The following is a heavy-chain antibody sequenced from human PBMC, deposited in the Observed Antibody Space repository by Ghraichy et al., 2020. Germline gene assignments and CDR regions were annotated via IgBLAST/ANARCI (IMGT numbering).Heavy chain of an antibody. J-gene: IGHJ1*01. CDR2: SNHSGST. CDR1: GGSFSGYY. CDR3: AGSSWYVAEYFQH. D-gene: IGHD6-13*01. Sequence: ESLNISCAVYGGSFSGYYWSWIRQPPGKGLEWVGESNHSGSTNYNPSLKRRVTISVDTSKNQFSLKLSSVTAADTAVYYCAGSSWYVAEYFQHWGQGTLVTVYS. V-gene: IGHV4-34*01.